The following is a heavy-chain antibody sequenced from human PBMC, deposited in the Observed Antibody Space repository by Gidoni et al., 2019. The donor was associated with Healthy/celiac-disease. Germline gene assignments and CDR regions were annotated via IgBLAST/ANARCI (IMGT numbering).Heavy chain of an antibody. D-gene: IGHD3-10*01. Sequence: QVQLVQSGAEVKKPGSSVKVSCKASGGTFISYAISWVRQAPGQGLEWMGGIIPIFGTANYAQKFQGRVTITADESTSTAYMELSSLRSEDTAVYYCARRGNYYGSGSNNWFDPWGQGTLVTVSS. CDR3: ARRGNYYGSGSNNWFDP. J-gene: IGHJ5*02. V-gene: IGHV1-69*01. CDR2: IIPIFGTA. CDR1: GGTFISYA.